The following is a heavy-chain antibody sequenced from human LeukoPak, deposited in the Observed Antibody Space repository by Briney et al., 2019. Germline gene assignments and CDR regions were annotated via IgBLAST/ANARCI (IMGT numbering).Heavy chain of an antibody. CDR3: VRYYTRQSWYFDL. CDR1: GFFLSRYT. D-gene: IGHD3-10*01. CDR2: IKPDEGEK. J-gene: IGHJ2*01. Sequence: PGGSLRLSCAASGFFLSRYTMSWVRQAPGKGLEWVANIKPDEGEKYYVDSVKGRFTVSRDNAKNSLYLQMNSLRAEDTAVYYCVRYYTRQSWYFDLRGRGTLVTVSS. V-gene: IGHV3-7*01.